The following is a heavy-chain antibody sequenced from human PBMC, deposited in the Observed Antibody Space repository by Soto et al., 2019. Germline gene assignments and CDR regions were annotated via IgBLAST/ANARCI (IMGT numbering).Heavy chain of an antibody. CDR2: IYRDGSA. D-gene: IGHD5-12*01. CDR1: GFSDSSTY. CDR3: ARDLSYSGPFKLDYFDY. Sequence: GGSLRLSCEASGFSDSSTYMGWVRQAPGQGLEWVSIIYRDGSAFDAESVRGRFTISRDNFKNTVFLQMNSLRGDDTAVYHCARDLSYSGPFKLDYFDYWGQGTLVTVSS. V-gene: IGHV3-53*01. J-gene: IGHJ4*02.